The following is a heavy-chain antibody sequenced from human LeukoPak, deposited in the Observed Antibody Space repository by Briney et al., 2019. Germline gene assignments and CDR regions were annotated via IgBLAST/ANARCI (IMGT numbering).Heavy chain of an antibody. D-gene: IGHD1-26*01. CDR2: FGPDHTES. CDR3: AADRKIVGTTSAYIY. Sequence: ASVKVSCRVPEYTLTELHMYWVRQAPGKGLEWMGAFGPDHTESIYAQKFQGRVTMTEDATTDTAYMELRNLKSDDTAVYFCAADRKIVGTTSAYIYWGQGTLVTVSS. V-gene: IGHV1-24*01. J-gene: IGHJ4*02. CDR1: EYTLTELH.